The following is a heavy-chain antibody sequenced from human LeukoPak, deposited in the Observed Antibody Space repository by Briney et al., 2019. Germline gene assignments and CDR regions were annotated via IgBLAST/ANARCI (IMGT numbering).Heavy chain of an antibody. Sequence: GGSLRLSCAASGFTFSSYSMNWVRQAPGKGLEWVAVISYDGSNKYYADSVKGRFTISRDNSKNTLYLQMNSLRAEDTAVYYCASLGPAALNFDYWGQGTLVTVSS. CDR1: GFTFSSYS. J-gene: IGHJ4*02. CDR3: ASLGPAALNFDY. V-gene: IGHV3-30*03. D-gene: IGHD6-13*01. CDR2: ISYDGSNK.